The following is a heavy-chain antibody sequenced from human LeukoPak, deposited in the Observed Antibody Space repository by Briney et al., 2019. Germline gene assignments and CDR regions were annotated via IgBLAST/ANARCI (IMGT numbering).Heavy chain of an antibody. V-gene: IGHV3-23*01. CDR1: GFTFSSYA. D-gene: IGHD1-26*01. Sequence: PGGSLRLSCAASGFTFSSYAMSWVRQAPGEGLVWVSAISGSGGSTYYADSVKGRFTLSRDNSKNTLYLQMNSLRAEDTAVYYCAKADPVGATQADYWGQGTLVTVSS. CDR3: AKADPVGATQADY. J-gene: IGHJ4*02. CDR2: ISGSGGST.